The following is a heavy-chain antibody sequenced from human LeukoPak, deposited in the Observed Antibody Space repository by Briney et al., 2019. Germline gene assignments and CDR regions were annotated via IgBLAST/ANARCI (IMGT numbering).Heavy chain of an antibody. CDR2: ISSSGSTI. CDR3: ARQIVVVVAATPGDAFDI. Sequence: GGSLRFSCAASGFTFSSYEMNWVRQAPGKGLEWVSYISSSGSTIYYADPVKGRFTISRDNAKNSLYLQMNSLRAEDTAVYYCARQIVVVVAATPGDAFDIWGQGTMVTVSS. J-gene: IGHJ3*02. V-gene: IGHV3-48*03. CDR1: GFTFSSYE. D-gene: IGHD2-15*01.